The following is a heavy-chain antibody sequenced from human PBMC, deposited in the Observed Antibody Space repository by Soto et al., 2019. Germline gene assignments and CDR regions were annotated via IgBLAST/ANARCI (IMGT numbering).Heavy chain of an antibody. V-gene: IGHV4-59*01. J-gene: IGHJ4*02. CDR2: IYYSGST. CDR3: ARVQAGTIDY. CDR1: GGSISSYN. Sequence: SETLSLTCTVSGGSISSYNWSWLRQPPGKGLEWIGYIYYSGSTNYNPSLKSRVTISVDTSKNRFSLKLSSVSAADTAMYYCARVQAGTIDYWGQGALVTVSS. D-gene: IGHD1-1*01.